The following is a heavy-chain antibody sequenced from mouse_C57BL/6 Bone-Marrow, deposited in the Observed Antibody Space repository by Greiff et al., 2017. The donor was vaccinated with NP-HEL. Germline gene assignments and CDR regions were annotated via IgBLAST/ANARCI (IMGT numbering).Heavy chain of an antibody. J-gene: IGHJ1*03. V-gene: IGHV1-80*01. Sequence: QVQLQQSGAELVKPGASVKISCKASGYAFSSYWMNWVKQRPGEGLEWIGQIYPGDGDTNYNGKFKGKATLTADKSSSTAYMQLSSLTSEDSAVYFCAPLTDGSSWYFDVWGTGTTVTVSS. CDR3: APLTDGSSWYFDV. CDR2: IYPGDGDT. CDR1: GYAFSSYW. D-gene: IGHD1-1*01.